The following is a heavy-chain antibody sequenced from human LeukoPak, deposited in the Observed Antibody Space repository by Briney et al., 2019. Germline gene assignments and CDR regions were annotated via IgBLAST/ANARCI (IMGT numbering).Heavy chain of an antibody. CDR2: MYYTGRP. V-gene: IGHV4-61*01. CDR3: ARLYYDRSAYYYYFDY. Sequence: SETLSLTCTVSGGSISSGSISSYYWSWIRQPPGKGLEWIGYMYYTGRPNYNPSLKSRVTISVDTSKNQFSLKLSSVTAADTAVYYCARLYYDRSAYYYYFDYWGQGTLVTVSS. D-gene: IGHD3-22*01. CDR1: GGSISSGSISSYY. J-gene: IGHJ4*02.